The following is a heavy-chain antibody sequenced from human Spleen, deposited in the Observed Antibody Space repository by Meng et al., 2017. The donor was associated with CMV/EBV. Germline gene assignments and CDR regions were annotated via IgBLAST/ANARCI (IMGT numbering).Heavy chain of an antibody. D-gene: IGHD2-2*01. V-gene: IGHV3-21*01. J-gene: IGHJ6*02. CDR1: GFSFSTYS. CDR3: AGRGSRRIVVAGSYGMDV. Sequence: GESLKISCAASGFSFSTYSMNWVRQAPGKGLEWVSSVSISTSDTYYADAVKGRFTISRDNSKNTLYLQMNSLRAEDTAVYYCAGRGSRRIVVAGSYGMDVWGQGTTVTVSS. CDR2: VSISTSDT.